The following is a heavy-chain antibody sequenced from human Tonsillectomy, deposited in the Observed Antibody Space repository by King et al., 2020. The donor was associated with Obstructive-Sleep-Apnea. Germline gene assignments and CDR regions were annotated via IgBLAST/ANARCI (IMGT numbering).Heavy chain of an antibody. J-gene: IGHJ3*02. D-gene: IGHD3-10*01. V-gene: IGHV3-7*01. CDR1: GFTFTAYW. Sequence: QLVQSGGGLVQPGGSLKLSCAASGFTFTAYWMSWVRQAPGTGREWVANLKQDGSEEYYLDAVKGRFTLSRDNAKNSLFLQMNSLRAEGTAVYFCVRDRRGQLSVGFDIWGQGTMVTVSS. CDR3: VRDRRGQLSVGFDI. CDR2: LKQDGSEE.